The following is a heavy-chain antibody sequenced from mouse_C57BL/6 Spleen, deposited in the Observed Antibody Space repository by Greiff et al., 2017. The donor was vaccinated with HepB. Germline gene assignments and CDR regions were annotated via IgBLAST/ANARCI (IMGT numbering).Heavy chain of an antibody. CDR2: IHPNSGST. Sequence: VQLQQPGAELVKPGASVKLSCKASGYTFTSYWMHWVKQRPGQGLEWIGMIHPNSGSTNYNEKFKSKATLTVDKSSSTAYMQLSSLTSEDSAVYYCARQLGARDWYFDVWGTGTTVTVSS. J-gene: IGHJ1*03. CDR1: GYTFTSYW. CDR3: ARQLGARDWYFDV. D-gene: IGHD4-1*02. V-gene: IGHV1-64*01.